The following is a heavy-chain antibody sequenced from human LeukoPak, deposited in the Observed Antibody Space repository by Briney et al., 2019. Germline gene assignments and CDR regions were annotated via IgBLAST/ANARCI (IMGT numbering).Heavy chain of an antibody. V-gene: IGHV3-74*01. Sequence: GGSLGLSCATSGFTLSLAWMHWVRQAPGKGLEWVSRIKYDGSYTNYADSVKGRFTISRDNARNTLSLHMISLRAEDTAVYFCVRDGDAYNFDFWGQGVLVTVSS. CDR3: VRDGDAYNFDF. J-gene: IGHJ4*02. CDR2: IKYDGSYT. CDR1: GFTLSLAW. D-gene: IGHD5-24*01.